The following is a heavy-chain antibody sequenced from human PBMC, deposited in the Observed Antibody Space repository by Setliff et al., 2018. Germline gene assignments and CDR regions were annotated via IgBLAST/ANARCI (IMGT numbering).Heavy chain of an antibody. CDR3: VRDLSSGWSSFDY. Sequence: GESLKISCAASGFTLSSYYMNWVRQAPGKGPEWVSSISSSGSFMYYADSVKGRFTISRDSAKNSLYLQMNSLRAEDTAVYYCVRDLSSGWSSFDYWGQGTLVTVSS. V-gene: IGHV3-21*01. CDR2: ISSSGSFM. D-gene: IGHD6-19*01. J-gene: IGHJ4*02. CDR1: GFTLSSYY.